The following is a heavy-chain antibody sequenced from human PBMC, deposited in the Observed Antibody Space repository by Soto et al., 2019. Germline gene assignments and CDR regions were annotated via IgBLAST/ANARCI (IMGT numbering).Heavy chain of an antibody. V-gene: IGHV3-30-3*01. J-gene: IGHJ3*02. CDR3: ARAGIAVAGGAFDI. D-gene: IGHD6-19*01. CDR2: ISYDGSNK. Sequence: QVQLVESGGGVVQPGRSLRLSCAASGFTFSSYAMHWVRQAPGKGLEWVAVISYDGSNKYYADSVKGRFTISRDNSKNTLYLQMNSLRAEDTAVYYCARAGIAVAGGAFDIWGQGTMVTVSS. CDR1: GFTFSSYA.